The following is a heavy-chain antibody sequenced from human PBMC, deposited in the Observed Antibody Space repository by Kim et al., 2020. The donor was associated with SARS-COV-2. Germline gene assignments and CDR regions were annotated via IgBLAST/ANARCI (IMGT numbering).Heavy chain of an antibody. V-gene: IGHV3-23*01. CDR3: AKGPSTVVTPADY. J-gene: IGHJ4*02. D-gene: IGHD4-17*01. Sequence: DSVKGRFTISRHNSKNTLYLQMNSLRTEDTALYYCAKGPSTVVTPADYWGQGTLVTVSS.